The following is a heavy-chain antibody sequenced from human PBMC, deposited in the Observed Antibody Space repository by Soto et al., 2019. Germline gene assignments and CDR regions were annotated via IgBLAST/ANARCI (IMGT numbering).Heavy chain of an antibody. CDR3: ARAKGERSYDFWSGYYRRPQIYYYGMDV. V-gene: IGHV4-34*01. D-gene: IGHD3-3*01. J-gene: IGHJ6*02. CDR1: GGSISGDY. Sequence: PSETLSLTCAVYGGSISGDYWSWIRQPPGKGLEWIGEINHSGSTNYNPSLKSRVTISVDTSKNQFSLKLSSVTAADTAVYYCARAKGERSYDFWSGYYRRPQIYYYGMDVWGQGTTVTVSS. CDR2: INHSGST.